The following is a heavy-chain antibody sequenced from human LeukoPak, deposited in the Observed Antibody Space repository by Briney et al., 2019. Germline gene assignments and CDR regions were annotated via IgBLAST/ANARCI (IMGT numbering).Heavy chain of an antibody. CDR3: ARTGVVPAAMVDY. CDR1: GGSFSGYY. D-gene: IGHD2-2*01. J-gene: IGHJ4*02. CDR2: IYYSGST. Sequence: PSETLSLTCAVYGGSFSGYYWSWIRQHPGKGLEWIGYIYYSGSTYYNPSLKSRVTISVDTSKNQFSLKLSSVTAADTAVYYRARTGVVPAAMVDYWGQGTLVTVSS. V-gene: IGHV4-31*11.